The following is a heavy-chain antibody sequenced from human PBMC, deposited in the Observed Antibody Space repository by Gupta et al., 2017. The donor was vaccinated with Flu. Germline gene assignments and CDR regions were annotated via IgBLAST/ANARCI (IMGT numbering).Heavy chain of an antibody. D-gene: IGHD2-15*01. CDR2: ISWDSGSI. Sequence: EYAMHWVRQAPGKGLEWVSGISWDSGSIGYADSVKGRFTISRDNAKNSLYLQMNSLRAEDTALYYCAKGREVVAATDFDYWGQGTLVTVSS. V-gene: IGHV3-9*01. CDR1: EYA. CDR3: AKGREVVAATDFDY. J-gene: IGHJ4*02.